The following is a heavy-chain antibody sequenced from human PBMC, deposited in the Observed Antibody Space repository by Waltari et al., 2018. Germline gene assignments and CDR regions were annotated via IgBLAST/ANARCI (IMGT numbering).Heavy chain of an antibody. Sequence: VVQPGGSLRLSCAASGFTFSSYGMHWVRQAPGKGLEWVAFIRYDGSNKYYADSGKGRFTISRDNSKNTLYLQMNSLRAEDTAVYYCAKDLEIFGVVGGWFDPWGQGTLVTVSS. CDR3: AKDLEIFGVVGGWFDP. CDR2: IRYDGSNK. D-gene: IGHD3-3*01. CDR1: GFTFSSYG. J-gene: IGHJ5*02. V-gene: IGHV3-30*02.